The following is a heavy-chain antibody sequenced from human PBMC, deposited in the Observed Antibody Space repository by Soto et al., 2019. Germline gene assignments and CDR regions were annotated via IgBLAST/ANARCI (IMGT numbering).Heavy chain of an antibody. D-gene: IGHD6-19*01. CDR1: GFTFTAYS. V-gene: IGHV3-21*01. J-gene: IGHJ4*02. CDR3: ARGEYSSAFDY. CDR2: ITSGRTYI. Sequence: KPVGSLRLSCAASGFTFTAYSMNWVRQAPGKGLEWVSTITSGRTYIYYADSVKGRVTISRDNAKKLLYLQLTTLRAEDTAVYYCARGEYSSAFDYWGQGALVTVSS.